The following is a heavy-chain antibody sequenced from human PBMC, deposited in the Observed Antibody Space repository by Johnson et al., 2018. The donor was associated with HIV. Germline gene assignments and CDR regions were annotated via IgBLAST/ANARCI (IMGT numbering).Heavy chain of an antibody. V-gene: IGHV3-30*04. CDR2: MSYDGNNK. D-gene: IGHD1-26*01. CDR3: TTDRATYDAFDI. Sequence: QVQLVESGGGVVQPERSVRLSCSVSGFTLSRHAMHWVRQAPGKGLEWVAVMSYDGNNKYSADALKGRFTISRDDSKNTLYLQMNSLKTEDTAVYYCTTDRATYDAFDIWGQGTMVTVSS. CDR1: GFTLSRHA. J-gene: IGHJ3*02.